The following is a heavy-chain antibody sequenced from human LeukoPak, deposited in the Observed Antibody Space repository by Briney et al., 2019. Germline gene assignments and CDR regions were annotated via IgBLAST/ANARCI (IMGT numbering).Heavy chain of an antibody. D-gene: IGHD3-22*01. CDR1: GFTFSSYG. J-gene: IGHJ4*02. Sequence: GGSLRLSCAASGFTFSSYGMHWVRQAPGKGLEWVAVISYDGSNKYYADSVKGRFTISRDNSENTLYLQMNSLRAEDTAVYYCAKGVYYYDSSGYHYWGQGTLVTVSS. V-gene: IGHV3-30*18. CDR3: AKGVYYYDSSGYHY. CDR2: ISYDGSNK.